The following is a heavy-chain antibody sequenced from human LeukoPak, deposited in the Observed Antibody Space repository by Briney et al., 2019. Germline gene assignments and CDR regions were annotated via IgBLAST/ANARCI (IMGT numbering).Heavy chain of an antibody. D-gene: IGHD6-19*01. V-gene: IGHV3-23*01. J-gene: IGHJ4*02. Sequence: GGSLTLSCEPSRFIFSSNGMSWFRQAPGKGLEWVATINNLADETHYADSVVGRFSIFRDNSRSTLALHMSNLRVEDTAVYYSAREPIRYEWQRGWYRDFWGKGSQVTVSS. CDR3: AREPIRYEWQRGWYRDF. CDR2: INNLADET. CDR1: RFIFSSNG.